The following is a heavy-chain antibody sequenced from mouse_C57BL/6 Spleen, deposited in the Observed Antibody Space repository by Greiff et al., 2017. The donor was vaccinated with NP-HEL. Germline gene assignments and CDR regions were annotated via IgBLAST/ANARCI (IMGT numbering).Heavy chain of an antibody. V-gene: IGHV1-72*01. CDR2: IDPNSGGT. J-gene: IGHJ4*01. D-gene: IGHD2-4*01. Sequence: QVQLQQPGAELVKPGASVKLSCKASGYTFTSYWMHWVKQRPGRGLEWIGRIDPNSGGTKYNEKFKSKATLTVDKPSITAYMQLSSLSSEDSAVYYCARDYDENYAMDYWGQGTSVTVSS. CDR1: GYTFTSYW. CDR3: ARDYDENYAMDY.